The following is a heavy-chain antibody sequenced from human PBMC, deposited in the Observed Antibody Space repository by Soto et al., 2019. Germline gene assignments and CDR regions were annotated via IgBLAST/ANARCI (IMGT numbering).Heavy chain of an antibody. CDR3: ARGGTGPMAYNWFDP. Sequence: QVQLVQSGAEVKKPGASGKVSCKASGYTFTSYGISWVRQAPGQGREGMGWISADNGNTNYAQKLQGRVTMTTDTSTSTAYMELRSLRSDDTAVYYCARGGTGPMAYNWFDPWGQGTLVTVSS. V-gene: IGHV1-18*01. D-gene: IGHD2-8*01. CDR1: GYTFTSYG. J-gene: IGHJ5*02. CDR2: ISADNGNT.